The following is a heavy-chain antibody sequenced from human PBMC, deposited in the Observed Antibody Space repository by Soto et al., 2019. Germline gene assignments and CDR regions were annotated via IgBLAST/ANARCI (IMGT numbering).Heavy chain of an antibody. J-gene: IGHJ5*02. CDR2: INANNGNT. CDR3: ARDSRIPYDP. CDR1: GYTFTSYD. V-gene: IGHV1-3*01. Sequence: ASVKVSCKASGYTFTSYDMNWVRQATGQGLEWMGWINANNGNTKYSQKFQGRVTITRDTSASTAYMELSSLRSEDTAVYYCARDSRIPYDPWGQGTLVTVSS.